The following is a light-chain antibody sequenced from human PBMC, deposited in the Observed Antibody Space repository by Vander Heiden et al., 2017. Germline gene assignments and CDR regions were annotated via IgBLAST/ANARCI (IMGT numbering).Light chain of an antibody. CDR1: QGIDNY. Sequence: DIQMTQSPSSLSASVGDRVTITCRSSQGIDNYLNWYQQKPGKAPKLLIHTASSLESGVPSRFSGSGSGTDFTLTITTLQPEDFATYYCQQSDSAPNTFGQGTTLEIK. V-gene: IGKV1-39*01. CDR3: QQSDSAPNT. J-gene: IGKJ2*01. CDR2: TAS.